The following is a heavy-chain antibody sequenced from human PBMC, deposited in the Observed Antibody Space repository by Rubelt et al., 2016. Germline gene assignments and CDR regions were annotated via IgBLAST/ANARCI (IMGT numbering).Heavy chain of an antibody. Sequence: LQKPSETLSLTCSVSGASISSYYWSWIRQPPGKGLEWIASFYHTGSTTYNPSLKSRVTMSVDTSKNQFSLKVRSVTAADTAVYYCARAIFAVVTKYYYGMDVWGQGTTVTVSS. CDR2: FYHTGST. V-gene: IGHV4-59*01. CDR3: ARAIFAVVTKYYYGMDV. D-gene: IGHD3-3*01. J-gene: IGHJ6*02. CDR1: GASISSYY.